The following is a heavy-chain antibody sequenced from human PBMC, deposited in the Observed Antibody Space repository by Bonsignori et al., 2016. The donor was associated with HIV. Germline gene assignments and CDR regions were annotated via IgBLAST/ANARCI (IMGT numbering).Heavy chain of an antibody. Sequence: VRQMPGKGLEWMGIIYPDDSDTTYSPSFQGQVTISADKSINTAYLQWSSLKASDTAMYYCARRDYGDYRGLDYWGQGTLVTVSS. V-gene: IGHV5-51*01. J-gene: IGHJ4*02. CDR3: ARRDYGDYRGLDY. CDR2: IYPDDSDT. D-gene: IGHD4-17*01.